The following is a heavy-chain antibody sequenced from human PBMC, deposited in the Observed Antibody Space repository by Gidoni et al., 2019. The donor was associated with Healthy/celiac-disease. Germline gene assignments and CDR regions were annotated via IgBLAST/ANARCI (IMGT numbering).Heavy chain of an antibody. J-gene: IGHJ6*02. Sequence: QVQLQESGPGLVKPSQTLSLTCTVSGGSISSGSYYWSWIRQPAGKGLEWIGRIYTSGSTNYNPPLKSRVTISVDTSKNQFSLKLSSVTAADTAVYYCARGRNLLGSRDYYYYGMDVWGQGTTVTVSS. D-gene: IGHD3-10*01. CDR1: GGSISSGSYY. V-gene: IGHV4-61*02. CDR2: IYTSGST. CDR3: ARGRNLLGSRDYYYYGMDV.